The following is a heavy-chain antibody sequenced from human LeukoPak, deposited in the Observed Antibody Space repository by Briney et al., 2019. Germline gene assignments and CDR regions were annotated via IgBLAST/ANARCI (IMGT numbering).Heavy chain of an antibody. CDR3: ARGGYSGYDSRRAFDY. Sequence: ASVKVSCKASGYTFTSYGISWVRQAPGQGLEWMGWISAYNGNTNYAQKLQGRVTMTTDTSTSTAYMELSSLRSEDTAVYYCARGGYSGYDSRRAFDYWGQGTLVTVSS. CDR2: ISAYNGNT. V-gene: IGHV1-18*01. J-gene: IGHJ4*02. D-gene: IGHD5-12*01. CDR1: GYTFTSYG.